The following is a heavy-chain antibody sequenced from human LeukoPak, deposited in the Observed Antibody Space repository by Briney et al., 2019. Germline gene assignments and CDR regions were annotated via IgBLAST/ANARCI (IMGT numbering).Heavy chain of an antibody. CDR1: GGSISGYY. Sequence: SETLSLTCTVSGGSISGYYWSWIRQPPGKGLEWIGEINHSGSTNYNPSLKSRVTISVDTSKNQFSLKLSSVTAADTAVYYCARGLPDYWGQGTLVTVSS. J-gene: IGHJ4*02. CDR2: INHSGST. CDR3: ARGLPDY. V-gene: IGHV4-34*01.